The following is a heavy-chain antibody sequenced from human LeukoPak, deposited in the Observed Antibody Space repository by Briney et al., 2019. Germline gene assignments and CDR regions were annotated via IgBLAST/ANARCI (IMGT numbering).Heavy chain of an antibody. Sequence: PGGSLRLSCEASGFTFSHFWMSWVRQAPGKGPEWVANIKQDGSVEHYLDSVKGRFTISRDNAKNSLILQMNSLRAEDTAVYYCARWAGVTDYWGQGTLVTVSS. CDR3: ARWAGVTDY. J-gene: IGHJ4*02. CDR2: IKQDGSVE. D-gene: IGHD5-18*01. CDR1: GFTFSHFW. V-gene: IGHV3-7*01.